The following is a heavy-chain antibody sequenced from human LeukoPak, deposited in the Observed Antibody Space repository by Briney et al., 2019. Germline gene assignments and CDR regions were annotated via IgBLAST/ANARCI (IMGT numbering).Heavy chain of an antibody. V-gene: IGHV4-31*03. J-gene: IGHJ6*02. Sequence: SETLSLTCTVSGGSISSGGYYWSWIRQHPGKGLEWIVYIYYSGSTYYNPSLKSRVTISVDTSKNQFSLKLSSVTAADTAVYYCARDRRQQQLVPSYYYYGMDVWGQRTTVTVSS. CDR3: ARDRRQQQLVPSYYYYGMDV. CDR2: IYYSGST. D-gene: IGHD6-13*01. CDR1: GGSISSGGYY.